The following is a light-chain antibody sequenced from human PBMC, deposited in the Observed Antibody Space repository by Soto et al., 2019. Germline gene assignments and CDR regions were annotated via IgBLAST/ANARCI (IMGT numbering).Light chain of an antibody. Sequence: EIGLPQSPGTLSLSPGERATLSCRASQSVSSSYLAWYQQKPGQAPRLLINGASSRATGIPDRFSGSGSGTDFTLTISRLEPEDFAVYYCQQYGTSPPSTFGQGTRLEIK. V-gene: IGKV3-20*01. CDR2: GAS. CDR1: QSVSSSY. CDR3: QQYGTSPPST. J-gene: IGKJ5*01.